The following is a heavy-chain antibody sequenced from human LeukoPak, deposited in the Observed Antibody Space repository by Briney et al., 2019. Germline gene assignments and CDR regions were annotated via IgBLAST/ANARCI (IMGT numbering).Heavy chain of an antibody. CDR3: AKEGCTNGVCYTGPFDY. CDR2: IRYDGSNK. CDR1: GFTVSTNY. J-gene: IGHJ4*02. D-gene: IGHD2-8*01. V-gene: IGHV3-30*02. Sequence: GGSLRLSCAASGFTVSTNYMTWVRQAPGKGLEWVAFIRYDGSNKYYADSVKGRFTISRDNSKNTLYLQMNSLRAKDTAVYYCAKEGCTNGVCYTGPFDYWGQGTPVTVSS.